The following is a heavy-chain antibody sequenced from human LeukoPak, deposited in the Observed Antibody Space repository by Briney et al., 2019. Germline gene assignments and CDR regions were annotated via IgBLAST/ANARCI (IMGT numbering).Heavy chain of an antibody. CDR2: INWNGGST. V-gene: IGHV3-20*04. J-gene: IGHJ4*02. CDR3: ARGYYDSSGYLSLRY. Sequence: GGSLRLSCAASGFTFDDYGMSWVRQAPGKGLEWVSGINWNGGSTGYADSVKGRFTISRDNAKNSLYLQMNSLRAEDTAVYYCARGYYDSSGYLSLRYWGQGTLVTVSS. CDR1: GFTFDDYG. D-gene: IGHD3-22*01.